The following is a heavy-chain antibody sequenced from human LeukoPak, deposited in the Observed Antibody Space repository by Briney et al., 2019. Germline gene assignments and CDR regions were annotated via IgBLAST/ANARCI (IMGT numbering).Heavy chain of an antibody. CDR3: ARERGWYSREFDP. Sequence: SGTLSLTCTVSGCSISSYYWSWIRQPPGKGLEWIGYVYYGGSTNYNPSLESRVTISVDTSKNQFTLKLSSVTAADTAVYYCARERGWYSREFDPWGQGTLVTVSS. D-gene: IGHD6-19*01. V-gene: IGHV4-59*01. CDR1: GCSISSYY. CDR2: VYYGGST. J-gene: IGHJ5*02.